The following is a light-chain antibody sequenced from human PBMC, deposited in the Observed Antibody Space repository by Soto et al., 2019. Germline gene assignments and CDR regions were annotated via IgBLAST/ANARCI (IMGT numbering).Light chain of an antibody. CDR1: RDIRKY. CDR3: QHYDHLPPFT. V-gene: IGKV1-33*01. CDR2: GAS. Sequence: DIQMTQSPSSLSASVGDRVTITCQASRDIRKYLSWYQQKPGKAPKLLIYGASYLETGVPSRFSGSGYGTDFTFTISSLQPEDIATYYCQHYDHLPPFTFGPGTKVAIK. J-gene: IGKJ3*01.